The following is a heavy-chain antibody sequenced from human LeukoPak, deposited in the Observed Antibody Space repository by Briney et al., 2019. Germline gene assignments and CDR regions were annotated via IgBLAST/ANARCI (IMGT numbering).Heavy chain of an antibody. Sequence: ASVKVSCKTSGFTFKDYYIHWVRQAPGQGLEWMGWLNPYSGGTNYAQKFQGGVTMTRDTSITTAYMELSSLRSDDTAVYYCARDVGEYCSSTNCYASHYWGQGTLVTVSS. CDR2: LNPYSGGT. CDR3: ARDVGEYCSSTNCYASHY. D-gene: IGHD2-2*01. CDR1: GFTFKDYY. V-gene: IGHV1-2*02. J-gene: IGHJ4*02.